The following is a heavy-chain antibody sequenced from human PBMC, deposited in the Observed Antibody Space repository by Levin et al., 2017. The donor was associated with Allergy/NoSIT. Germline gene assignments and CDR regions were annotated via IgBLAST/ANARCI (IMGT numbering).Heavy chain of an antibody. J-gene: IGHJ6*02. D-gene: IGHD4/OR15-4a*01. CDR3: ASNGRDYYNGMNV. CDR2: MNPNTGDT. CDR1: GYTFTTYD. Sequence: ASVKVSCKASGYTFTTYDINWVRQATGQGLEWMGWMNPNTGDTGYAQKFQGRVTMTRNTSISTVYMEMSSLRSEDTAVYYCASNGRDYYNGMNVWGQGTTVTVSS. V-gene: IGHV1-8*01.